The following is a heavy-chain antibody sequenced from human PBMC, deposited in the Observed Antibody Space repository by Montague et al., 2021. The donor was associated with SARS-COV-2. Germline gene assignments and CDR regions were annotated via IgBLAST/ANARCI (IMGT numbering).Heavy chain of an antibody. D-gene: IGHD6-13*01. CDR3: ARIFDSSWPTLDY. CDR1: GFSLSTSGMC. Sequence: PVLVKPTQTLTLTCTFPGFSLSTSGMCVSWIRQPPGKALEWLALIDWADDKYCSTSLKTRLTISKDTSKNQVVLTMTNMDPVDTATYYCARIFDSSWPTLDYWGQGTLVTVSS. V-gene: IGHV2-70*01. CDR2: IDWADDK. J-gene: IGHJ4*02.